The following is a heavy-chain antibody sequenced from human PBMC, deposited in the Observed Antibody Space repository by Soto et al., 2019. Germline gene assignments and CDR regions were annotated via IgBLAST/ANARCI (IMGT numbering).Heavy chain of an antibody. CDR2: ISWNSGSI. V-gene: IGHV3-9*01. CDR3: AKDRQWERGAAFDI. Sequence: EVQLVESGGGLVQPGRSLRLSCAASGFTFDDYAMHWVRQAPGKGLEWVSGISWNSGSIGYADSVKGRFTISRDNAKNSLYLQMNSLRAEDTALYYCAKDRQWERGAAFDIWGQGTMVTVSS. J-gene: IGHJ3*02. CDR1: GFTFDDYA. D-gene: IGHD1-26*01.